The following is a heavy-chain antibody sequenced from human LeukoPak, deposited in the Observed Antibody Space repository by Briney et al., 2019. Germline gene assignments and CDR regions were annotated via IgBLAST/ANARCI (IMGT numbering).Heavy chain of an antibody. J-gene: IGHJ6*03. CDR3: AKDQSSRRIAAAGLPWYYMDV. Sequence: GGSLRLSCAASGFTFSSYAMSWVRQAPGKGLEWVSAISGSGGSTYYADSVKGRFTISRDNSKNTLYLQMNSLRAEDTAVYYCAKDQSSRRIAAAGLPWYYMDVWGKGTTVTVSS. CDR1: GFTFSSYA. D-gene: IGHD6-13*01. CDR2: ISGSGGST. V-gene: IGHV3-23*01.